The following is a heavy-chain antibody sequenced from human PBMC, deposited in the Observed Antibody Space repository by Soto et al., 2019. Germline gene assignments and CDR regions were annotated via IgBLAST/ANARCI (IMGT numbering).Heavy chain of an antibody. J-gene: IGHJ4*02. CDR3: ARGSDGDCSDY. V-gene: IGHV4-59*01. CDR1: GGSSGNYY. Sequence: NPSETLSLTCTVSGGSSGNYYWSWIRQPPGKGLEWIGYISYSGSTNYNPSLKSRGTISQDTSKKQFSLKLSSVTAADTAVYYCARGSDGDCSDYWGQGTLVTVSS. CDR2: ISYSGST. D-gene: IGHD2-21*02.